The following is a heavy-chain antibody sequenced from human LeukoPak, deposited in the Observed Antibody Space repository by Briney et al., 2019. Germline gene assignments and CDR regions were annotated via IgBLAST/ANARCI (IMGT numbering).Heavy chain of an antibody. V-gene: IGHV1-69*05. Sequence: SVKVSCKASGGTYSSYAISWVRQAPGQGLEWMGGIIPIFGTANYAQKFQGRVTITTDESTSTAYMELSSLRSEDTAVYYCARTYYYDSYFDYWGQGTLVTVSS. CDR1: GGTYSSYA. J-gene: IGHJ4*02. CDR3: ARTYYYDSYFDY. CDR2: IIPIFGTA. D-gene: IGHD3-22*01.